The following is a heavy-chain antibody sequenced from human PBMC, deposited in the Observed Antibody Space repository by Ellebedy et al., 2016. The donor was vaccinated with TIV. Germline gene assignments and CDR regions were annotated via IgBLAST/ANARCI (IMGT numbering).Heavy chain of an antibody. D-gene: IGHD5-24*01. V-gene: IGHV4-34*01. CDR3: AREGYTEMATLNLDY. CDR1: GGSFSGYY. J-gene: IGHJ4*02. Sequence: MPSETLSLTCAVYGGSFSGYYWSRIRQPPGKGLEWIGEINHSGSTTYSPSLKGRVTISVDTSKSQFSLRLTSATAADTAVYYCAREGYTEMATLNLDYWGQGTLVTVSS. CDR2: INHSGST.